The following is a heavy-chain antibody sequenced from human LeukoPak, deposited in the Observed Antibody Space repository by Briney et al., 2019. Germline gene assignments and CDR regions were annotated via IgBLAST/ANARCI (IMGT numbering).Heavy chain of an antibody. J-gene: IGHJ6*02. CDR2: ISNSDTTI. D-gene: IGHD3-10*01. Sequence: PGGSLRLSCAASEFTSRSYEMNWVRQAPGKGLEWISYISNSDTTIDYADSVKGRFTISRDNAKNSLYLQMNSLRVEDTAVYYCARGLVGYYAMDVRGQGTTVTVSS. CDR1: EFTSRSYE. CDR3: ARGLVGYYAMDV. V-gene: IGHV3-48*03.